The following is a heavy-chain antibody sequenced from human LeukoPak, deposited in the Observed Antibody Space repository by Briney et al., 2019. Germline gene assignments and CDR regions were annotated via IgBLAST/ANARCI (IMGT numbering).Heavy chain of an antibody. J-gene: IGHJ4*02. V-gene: IGHV1-2*06. Sequence: GASVTVSCKASGYTFTGYYMHWVRQAPGQGLEWMGRINPNSGGTNYAQKFQGRVTMTRDTSISTAYMELSRLRSDDTAVYYCARDPPRSVVVPAANDYWGQGTLVTVSS. CDR2: INPNSGGT. CDR1: GYTFTGYY. D-gene: IGHD2-2*01. CDR3: ARDPPRSVVVPAANDY.